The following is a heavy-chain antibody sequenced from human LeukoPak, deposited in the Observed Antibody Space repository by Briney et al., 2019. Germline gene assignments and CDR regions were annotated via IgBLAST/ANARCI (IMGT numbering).Heavy chain of an antibody. J-gene: IGHJ5*02. CDR2: IVVGSGNT. V-gene: IGHV1-58*01. Sequence: SVTVSCTASGFTFTSSAVQWVRQARGQRLEWIGWIVVGSGNTNYAQKFQERVTITRDMSTSTAYMELSSLRSEDTAVYYCAVYSSGYGMEFDPWGQGTLVTVSS. CDR1: GFTFTSSA. CDR3: AVYSSGYGMEFDP. D-gene: IGHD6-19*01.